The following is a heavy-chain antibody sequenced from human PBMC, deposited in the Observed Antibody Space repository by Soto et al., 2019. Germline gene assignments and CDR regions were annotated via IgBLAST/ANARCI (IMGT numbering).Heavy chain of an antibody. V-gene: IGHV3-23*01. CDR1: GFTFSSYA. CDR3: AKGGCSRGFECWGHPYYFDY. Sequence: PGGSLRLSCAASGFTFSSYAMSWVRQAPGKGLEWVSAISGSGGSTYYADSVKGRFTISRDNSKNTLYLQMNSLRTEDTAVYYCAKGGCSRGFECWGHPYYFDYWGQGTLVTVSS. CDR2: ISGSGGST. D-gene: IGHD6-19*01. J-gene: IGHJ4*02.